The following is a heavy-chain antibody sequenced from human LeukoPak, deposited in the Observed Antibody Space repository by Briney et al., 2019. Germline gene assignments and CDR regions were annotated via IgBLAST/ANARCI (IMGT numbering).Heavy chain of an antibody. CDR1: GFPFSAYA. CDR3: VRSLDY. J-gene: IGHJ4*02. Sequence: GGSLRLSCAASGFPFSAYAMNWVRQAPGKGLEWVSVIAGSDGFTQYADSVKGRFTISRDNSKNTVYLQMNRLRVEDTALYYCVRSLDYWGQGTLVTVSS. V-gene: IGHV3-23*01. CDR2: IAGSDGFT.